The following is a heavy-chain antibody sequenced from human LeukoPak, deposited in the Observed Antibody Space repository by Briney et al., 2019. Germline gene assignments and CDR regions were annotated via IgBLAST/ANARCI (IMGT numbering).Heavy chain of an antibody. V-gene: IGHV3-13*04. CDR2: IGTSGDT. Sequence: PGGSLTLSWAASGFTFNSYDMLGLGQATGKGWKWVTVIGTSGDTYYAGSVKGRFTISGENAKNSLYLQMNSLTAGDTAVYFCSRVGSSGWPNYFDSWGQGTLVAVSS. J-gene: IGHJ4*02. D-gene: IGHD6-19*01. CDR1: GFTFNSYD. CDR3: SRVGSSGWPNYFDS.